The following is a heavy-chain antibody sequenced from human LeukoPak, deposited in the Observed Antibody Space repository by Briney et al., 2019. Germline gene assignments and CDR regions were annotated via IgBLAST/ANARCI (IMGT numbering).Heavy chain of an antibody. CDR3: TTVSYYDSSGYPQQD. Sequence: PGGSLRLSCAASGFTFSSYAMSWVRQAPGKGLEWVGRIKSKTDGGTTDYAAPVRGRFTISRDDSKNTLYLQMNSLKTEDTAVYYCTTVSYYDSSGYPQQDWGQGTLVTVSS. V-gene: IGHV3-15*01. CDR1: GFTFSSYA. CDR2: IKSKTDGGTT. J-gene: IGHJ4*02. D-gene: IGHD3-22*01.